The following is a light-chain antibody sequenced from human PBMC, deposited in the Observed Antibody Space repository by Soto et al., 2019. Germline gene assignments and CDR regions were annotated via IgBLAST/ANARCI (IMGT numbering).Light chain of an antibody. V-gene: IGKV3-20*01. CDR3: QQYGSSGT. J-gene: IGKJ1*01. Sequence: EIVLTQSPGTLSLSPGERVTLSFRASQSVSSSYLAWYQQKPGQAPRLLIYGASNRATGIPDRFSGSGSGTDFTLTISRLEPEDFAVYYCQQYGSSGTFGQGTKVDIK. CDR1: QSVSSSY. CDR2: GAS.